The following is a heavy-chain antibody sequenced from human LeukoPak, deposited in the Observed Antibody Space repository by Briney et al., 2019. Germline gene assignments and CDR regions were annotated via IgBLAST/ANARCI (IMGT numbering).Heavy chain of an antibody. CDR1: GGSISSYY. CDR2: INYSGST. J-gene: IGHJ4*02. D-gene: IGHD1-26*01. V-gene: IGHV4-59*06. Sequence: SETLSLTCTVSGGSISSYYWSWIRQHPGKGLEWIGYINYSGSTYYNPSLKSRVTISVDTSKNQFSLKLSSVTAADTAVYYCARTAALGATPYYSDYWGQGTLVTVSS. CDR3: ARTAALGATPYYSDY.